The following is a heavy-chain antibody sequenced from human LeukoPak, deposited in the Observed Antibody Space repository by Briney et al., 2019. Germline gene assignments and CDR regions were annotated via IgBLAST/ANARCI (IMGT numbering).Heavy chain of an antibody. CDR2: ISGGSASK. CDR3: AKYQSGTWTSYDSSDI. V-gene: IGHV3-21*01. D-gene: IGHD3/OR15-3a*01. J-gene: IGHJ3*02. Sequence: GGSLRLSCAASGFTFSSPGMNWVRQAPGKWLEWVSSISGGSASKFYADSVKGRFTISRDNAKNSLYLQMNSLRAEDTAVYYCAKYQSGTWTSYDSSDIWGQGTLVTVSS. CDR1: GFTFSSPG.